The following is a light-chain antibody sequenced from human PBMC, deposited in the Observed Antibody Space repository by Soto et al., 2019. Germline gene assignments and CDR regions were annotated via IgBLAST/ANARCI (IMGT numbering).Light chain of an antibody. V-gene: IGKV3-11*01. J-gene: IGKJ2*01. CDR1: QSVSSY. CDR2: DAS. Sequence: EIVLTQSPATLSLSPGERATLSCRASQSVSSYLAWYQQKPGQAPRLLIYDASNRATGIPARFSGSGSGTAFTLTISSLEPEDFAVYYCQQRSNWPWTFGQGTKLDIK. CDR3: QQRSNWPWT.